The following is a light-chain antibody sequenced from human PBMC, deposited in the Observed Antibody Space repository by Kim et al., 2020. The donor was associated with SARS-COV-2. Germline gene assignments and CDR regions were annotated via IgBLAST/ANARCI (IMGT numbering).Light chain of an antibody. V-gene: IGKV1-6*01. CDR3: LKEDKYPWT. CDR1: QGIGND. Sequence: AIQMTQSPSSLSASVGDRITITCRASQGIGNDLGWYQQKPGKAPKLLIYAASSLQSGVPSRFSGSGSDTDFTLTISSLQPEDFATYCCLKEDKYPWTFGQETDVDIK. CDR2: AAS. J-gene: IGKJ1*01.